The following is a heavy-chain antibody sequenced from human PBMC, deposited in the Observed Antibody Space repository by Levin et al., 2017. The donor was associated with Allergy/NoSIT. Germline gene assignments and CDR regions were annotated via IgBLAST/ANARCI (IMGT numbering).Heavy chain of an antibody. V-gene: IGHV1-2*02. J-gene: IGHJ3*02. Sequence: EASVKVSCKTSGYSFTDYYIHWVRQAPGHGLEWMGWINPNSGGTYYAQKFQGRVTMTRDTSISTAYMELSSLKSDDTAVYYCAKIRTVFWIFEVFDIWGQGTMVTVSS. D-gene: IGHD1-1*01. CDR1: GYSFTDYY. CDR3: AKIRTVFWIFEVFDI. CDR2: INPNSGGT.